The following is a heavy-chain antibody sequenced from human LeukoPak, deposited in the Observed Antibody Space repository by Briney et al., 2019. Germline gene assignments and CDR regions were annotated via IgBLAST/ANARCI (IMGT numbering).Heavy chain of an antibody. V-gene: IGHV7-4-1*02. Sequence: GASVKVSCKASGYTFTGYYMHWVRQAPGQGLEWMGWINTNTGNPTYAQGFTGRFVFSLDTSVSTAYLQISSLKAEDTAVYYCARAGNGAVAGTFDYWGQGTLVTVSS. CDR2: INTNTGNP. J-gene: IGHJ4*02. D-gene: IGHD6-19*01. CDR3: ARAGNGAVAGTFDY. CDR1: GYTFTGYY.